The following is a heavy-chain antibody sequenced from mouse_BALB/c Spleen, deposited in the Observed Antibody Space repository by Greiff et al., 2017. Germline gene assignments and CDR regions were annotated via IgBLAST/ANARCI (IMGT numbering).Heavy chain of an antibody. J-gene: IGHJ4*01. CDR3: ARGEDYYGSLYAMDY. CDR1: GFTFSSYT. Sequence: EVMLVESGGGLVKPGGSLKLSCAASGFTFSSYTMSWVRQTPEKRLEWVATISSGGSYTYYPDSVKGRFTISRDNARNILYLQMSSLRSEDTAMYYCARGEDYYGSLYAMDYWGQGTSVTVSS. V-gene: IGHV5-9-1*01. D-gene: IGHD1-1*01. CDR2: ISSGGSYT.